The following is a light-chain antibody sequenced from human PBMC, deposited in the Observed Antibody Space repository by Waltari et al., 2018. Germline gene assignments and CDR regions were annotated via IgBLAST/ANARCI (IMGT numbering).Light chain of an antibody. J-gene: IGKJ4*01. CDR1: QTIRTTY. CDR2: GTF. V-gene: IGKV3-20*01. Sequence: EIVLTQSPGTLSLSPGEGATLSCRTSQTIRTTYLTWYQQKPGQAPTLLIYGTFRRATGIPDRFTGSGSATDFSLTISSLEPEDFATYYCQQYDISPLTFGGGTKVEIK. CDR3: QQYDISPLT.